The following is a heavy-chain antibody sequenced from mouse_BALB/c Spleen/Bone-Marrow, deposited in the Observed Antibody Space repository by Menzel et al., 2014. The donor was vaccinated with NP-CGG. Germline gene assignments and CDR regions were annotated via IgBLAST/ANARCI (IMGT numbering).Heavy chain of an antibody. D-gene: IGHD2-4*01. J-gene: IGHJ3*01. CDR3: ARHAYYDQTEVSFVY. Sequence: DVKLVESGGGLVKSGGSLKLSCAASGFSFSNYGMSWVRQTPEKRLEWVATISGDGRYTFYSDSVKGRFTISGDNAKNNLYLQLSSLRSEDTALYYCARHAYYDQTEVSFVYWGQGTLVTVSA. CDR2: ISGDGRYT. V-gene: IGHV5-9-2*01. CDR1: GFSFSNYG.